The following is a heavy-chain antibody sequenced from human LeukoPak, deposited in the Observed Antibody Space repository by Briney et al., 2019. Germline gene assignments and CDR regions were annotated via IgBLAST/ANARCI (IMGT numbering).Heavy chain of an antibody. CDR1: GIISRDYA. D-gene: IGHD6-13*01. CDR2: ISANGGST. V-gene: IGHV3-64D*06. J-gene: IGHJ4*02. CDR3: VKDLYKGDSASWYFFHY. Sequence: GASLRLYCSASGIISRDYAMHWGRQGLGHGLQYVSSISANGGSTYYADSVKGRFTISRDTSKNTLYLQVSSLRAEDTAMYYCVKDLYKGDSASWYFFHYWGQGTPVTVSS.